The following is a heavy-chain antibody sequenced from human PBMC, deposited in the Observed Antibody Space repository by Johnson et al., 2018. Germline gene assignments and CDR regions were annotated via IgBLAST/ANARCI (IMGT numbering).Heavy chain of an antibody. J-gene: IGHJ4*02. CDR2: LSSSRSHI. CDR1: GFTFSDYT. D-gene: IGHD5-18*01. CDR3: ARGRDETYSSGSDFDY. V-gene: IGHV3-21*01. Sequence: VQLVQSGGGLVKPGGSLRLSCAASGFTFSDYTMNWVRQAPGKGLEWVSSLSSSRSHIYYADSVKGRFTISRHNAKNSLSLHRDSLRGEDTALYYCARGRDETYSSGSDFDYWGQGTLVTVSS.